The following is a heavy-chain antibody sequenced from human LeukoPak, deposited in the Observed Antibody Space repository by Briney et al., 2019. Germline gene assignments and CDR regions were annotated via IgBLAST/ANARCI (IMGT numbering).Heavy chain of an antibody. D-gene: IGHD5-12*01. V-gene: IGHV3-21*01. CDR2: ISSGSSYI. Sequence: PGGSLRLSCAASGFIFSSYSMNWVRQAPGKGLEWVSSISSGSSYIYYADSVKGRFTISRDNAKNSLYLQMNSLSAEDTAVYYCAYTSGYDFSSYYYYYMDVWGKGTKVTVSS. CDR1: GFIFSSYS. CDR3: AYTSGYDFSSYYYYYMDV. J-gene: IGHJ6*03.